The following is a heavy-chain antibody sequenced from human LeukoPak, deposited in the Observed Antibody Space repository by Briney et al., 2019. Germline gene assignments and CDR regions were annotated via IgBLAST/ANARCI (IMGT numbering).Heavy chain of an antibody. CDR1: GGSISSGSYY. D-gene: IGHD5-18*01. J-gene: IGHJ6*03. CDR2: IYTSGST. V-gene: IGHV4-61*02. CDR3: ARAGGYSYGSYYYYMDV. Sequence: SETLSLTCTVSGGSISSGSYYWSWIRQPAGKGLEWIGRIYTSGSTNYNPSLKSRVTISVDTSKNQFSLKLSSVTAADTAVYYCARAGGYSYGSYYYYMDVWGKGTTVTVSS.